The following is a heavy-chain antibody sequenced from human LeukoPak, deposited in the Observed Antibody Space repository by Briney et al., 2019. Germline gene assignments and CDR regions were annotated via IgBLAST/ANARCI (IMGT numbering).Heavy chain of an antibody. J-gene: IGHJ3*02. CDR2: IYYSGST. D-gene: IGHD6-13*01. CDR3: ARVEQQLNDAFDI. V-gene: IGHV4-59*01. Sequence: SETLSLTCTVSGGSISSYYWSWIRQPPGKGLEWVGYIYYSGSTNYNPSLKSRVTIPVDTSKNQFSLKLSSVTAADTAVYYCARVEQQLNDAFDIWGQGTMVTVSS. CDR1: GGSISSYY.